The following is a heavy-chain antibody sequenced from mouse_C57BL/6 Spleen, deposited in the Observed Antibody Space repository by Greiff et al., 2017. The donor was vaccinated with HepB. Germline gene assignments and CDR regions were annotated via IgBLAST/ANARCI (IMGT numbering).Heavy chain of an antibody. V-gene: IGHV5-17*01. J-gene: IGHJ4*01. CDR1: GFTFSDYG. D-gene: IGHD2-2*01. CDR3: ARNYYGYGAMDY. Sequence: EVHLVESGGGLVKPGGSLKLSCAASGFTFSDYGMHWVRQAPEKGLEWVAYISSGSSTIYYADTVKGRFTISRDNAKNTLFLQMTRLRSEDTAMYYCARNYYGYGAMDYWGQGTSVTVSS. CDR2: ISSGSSTI.